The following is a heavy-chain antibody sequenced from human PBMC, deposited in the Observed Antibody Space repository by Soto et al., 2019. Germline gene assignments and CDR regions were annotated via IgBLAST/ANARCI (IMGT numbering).Heavy chain of an antibody. CDR2: IIPISHTT. V-gene: IGHV1-69*13. CDR3: ARPLEGSYGRTFEY. J-gene: IGHJ4*02. Sequence: SVKVSCKTSGGSFSSYAISWVRQAPGQGLEWMGGIIPISHTTNYAQQFQGRVTITADESTSTAYMQLSSLRSEDTAVYYCARPLEGSYGRTFEYWGQGTLVTVSS. CDR1: GGSFSSYA. D-gene: IGHD5-18*01.